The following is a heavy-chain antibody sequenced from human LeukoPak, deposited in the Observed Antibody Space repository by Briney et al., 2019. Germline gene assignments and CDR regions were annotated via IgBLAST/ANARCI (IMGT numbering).Heavy chain of an antibody. CDR1: GFTFSSYV. CDR2: ISYDGSNE. D-gene: IGHD1-26*01. V-gene: IGHV3-30*04. CDR3: AQWSRYFDY. Sequence: GGSLRLSCAASGFTFSSYVMHWVRQAPGKGLEWVAIISYDGSNEYYADSVKGRFTISRDNSKNTLYLQMNSLRAEDTALYFCAQWSRYFDYWGQGTLVTVSS. J-gene: IGHJ4*02.